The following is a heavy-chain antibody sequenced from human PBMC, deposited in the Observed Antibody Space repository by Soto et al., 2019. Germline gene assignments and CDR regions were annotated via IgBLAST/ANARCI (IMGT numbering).Heavy chain of an antibody. CDR1: GFNFRNYF. CDR3: AKDSPYYYGSRSPDY. D-gene: IGHD3-10*01. Sequence: GGSLRLSCAASGFNFRNYFMNWVRQAPGKGLEWVAVISYDGSNKYYADSVKGRFTISRDNSKNTLYLQMNSLRAEDTAVYYCAKDSPYYYGSRSPDYWGQGTLVTVSS. J-gene: IGHJ4*02. V-gene: IGHV3-30*18. CDR2: ISYDGSNK.